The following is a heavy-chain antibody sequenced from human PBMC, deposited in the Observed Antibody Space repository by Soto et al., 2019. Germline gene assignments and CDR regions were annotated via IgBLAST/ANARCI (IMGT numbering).Heavy chain of an antibody. Sequence: GGSLRLSCAASGFTFSSYAMSWVRQAPGKGLEWVSAISGSGGSTYYADSVKGRFTISRDNSKNTLYLQMNSLRAEDTAVYYCAKAGRDDSSGYFPSRYYYGMDVWGQGTTVTVSS. CDR1: GFTFSSYA. D-gene: IGHD3-22*01. J-gene: IGHJ6*02. CDR2: ISGSGGST. CDR3: AKAGRDDSSGYFPSRYYYGMDV. V-gene: IGHV3-23*01.